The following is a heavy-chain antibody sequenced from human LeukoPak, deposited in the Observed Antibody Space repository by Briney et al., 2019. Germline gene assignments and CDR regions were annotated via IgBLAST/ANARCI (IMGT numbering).Heavy chain of an antibody. CDR3: ARSANHDAFDI. CDR1: GFTVSSNY. V-gene: IGHV3-53*01. CDR2: IYSGGST. J-gene: IGHJ3*02. Sequence: GGSLRLSCAASGFTVSSNYMSWVRQAPGKGLEWVSVIYSGGSTYYADSVKGRFTISRDNSKNTLYLQMNSLRAEDTAVYYCARSANHDAFDIWDQGTMVTVSS.